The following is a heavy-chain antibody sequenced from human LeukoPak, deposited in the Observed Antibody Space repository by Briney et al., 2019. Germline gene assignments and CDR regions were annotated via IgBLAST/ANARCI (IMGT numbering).Heavy chain of an antibody. V-gene: IGHV1-24*01. J-gene: IGHJ4*02. CDR2: FDPEDGET. CDR3: ATGGSGYYYFDY. D-gene: IGHD3-3*01. CDR1: GYTLTELS. Sequence: ASVTVSCKVSGYTLTELSMHWVRQAPGKGLEWMGGFDPEDGETIYAQRFQGRVTMTEDTSTDTAYMELSSLRSEDTAVYYCATGGSGYYYFDYWGQGTLVTVSS.